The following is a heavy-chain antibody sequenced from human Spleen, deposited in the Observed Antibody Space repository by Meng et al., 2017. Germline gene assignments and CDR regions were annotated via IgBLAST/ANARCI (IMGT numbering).Heavy chain of an antibody. Sequence: SETLSLTCTVSGGSVSSGSYYWSWIRQPPGKGLEWIGYIYYSGSTNYNPSLKSRVTISVDTSKNQFSLKLSSVTAADTAVYYCATGSYGAIDYWGQGTLVTVSS. CDR2: IYYSGST. V-gene: IGHV4-61*01. J-gene: IGHJ4*02. CDR1: GGSVSSGSYY. CDR3: ATGSYGAIDY. D-gene: IGHD1-26*01.